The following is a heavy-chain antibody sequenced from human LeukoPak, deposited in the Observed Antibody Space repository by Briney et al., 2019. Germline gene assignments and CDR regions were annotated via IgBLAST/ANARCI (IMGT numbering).Heavy chain of an antibody. V-gene: IGHV3-30-3*01. CDR3: ARDHYYGSGSYSS. J-gene: IGHJ5*02. Sequence: PGGSLRLSCAASGFTFSSYAMHWVRQAPGKGLEWVAVISYDGSNKYYADSVKGRFTISRDNSKNTLYLQMNSLRAEDTAVYYCARDHYYGSGSYSSWGQGTLVTVSS. CDR2: ISYDGSNK. D-gene: IGHD3-10*01. CDR1: GFTFSSYA.